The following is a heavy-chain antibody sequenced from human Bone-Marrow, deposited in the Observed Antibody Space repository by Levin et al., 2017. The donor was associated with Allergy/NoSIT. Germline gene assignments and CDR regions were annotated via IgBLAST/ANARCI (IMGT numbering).Heavy chain of an antibody. D-gene: IGHD2-2*01. J-gene: IGHJ4*02. Sequence: PGGSLRLSCATSGFSFSSHPMHWVRQAPGKGLEWVAAISYDGGEQKYADSVKGRLTISRDNSRNTLYLQMNSLTPADMAVYYCVRDSDQLPPGYFDYWGQGTLVTVSS. V-gene: IGHV3-30*04. CDR1: GFSFSSHP. CDR3: VRDSDQLPPGYFDY. CDR2: ISYDGGEQ.